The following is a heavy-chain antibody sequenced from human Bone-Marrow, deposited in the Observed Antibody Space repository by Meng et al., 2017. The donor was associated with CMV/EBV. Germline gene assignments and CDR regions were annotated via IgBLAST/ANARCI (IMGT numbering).Heavy chain of an antibody. V-gene: IGHV3-7*01. Sequence: GGSLRLSCAASGFIFSSYWMSWVRQAPGKGLEWVANIKQDGTEKYYVDSVKGRFTIYRDNTKNSLYLQMNSLRAEDTAVYYCARDPVVSGDYYFDYWGQGKLVTV. CDR1: GFIFSSYW. CDR2: IKQDGTEK. J-gene: IGHJ4*02. D-gene: IGHD2-15*01. CDR3: ARDPVVSGDYYFDY.